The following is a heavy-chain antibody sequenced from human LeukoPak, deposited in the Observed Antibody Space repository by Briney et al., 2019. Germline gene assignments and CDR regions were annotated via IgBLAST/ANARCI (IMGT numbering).Heavy chain of an antibody. Sequence: SVKVSCKASGGTFISYAISWVRQAPGQGLEWMGRIIPILGIANYAQKFQGRVTITADKSTSTAYMELSSLRSEDTAVYYCARVYYDIFTGYYMDYWGQGTLVTVSS. CDR3: ARVYYDIFTGYYMDY. CDR1: GGTFISYA. D-gene: IGHD3-9*01. V-gene: IGHV1-69*04. CDR2: IIPILGIA. J-gene: IGHJ4*02.